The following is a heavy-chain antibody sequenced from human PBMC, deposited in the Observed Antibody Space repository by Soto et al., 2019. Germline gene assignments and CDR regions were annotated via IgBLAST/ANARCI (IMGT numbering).Heavy chain of an antibody. CDR2: ISGGGGST. V-gene: IGHV3-23*04. J-gene: IGHJ4*02. CDR3: AKETMVVVGGLADF. D-gene: IGHD1-26*01. CDR1: GFAFNNSA. Sequence: EVHLVGSGGGLIQPGGSLRLSCAASGFAFNNSAMSWVRQVPGKGLEWVSAISGGGGSTFYADSVKGRFTISRDNSKNTLSLQMNSLRAEDTAVYFCAKETMVVVGGLADFWGQGTLVTVSP.